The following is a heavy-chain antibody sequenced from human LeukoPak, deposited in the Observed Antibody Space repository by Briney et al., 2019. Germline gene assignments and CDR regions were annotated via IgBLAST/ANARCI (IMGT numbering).Heavy chain of an antibody. V-gene: IGHV1-8*01. CDR1: GYTFTSYD. J-gene: IGHJ4*02. Sequence: ASVKVSCKASGYTFTSYDINWVRQATGQGPEWMGWMNPSSGNTGYAQRFQGRVTMTRDTSINTAYLELSSLRSEDTAVYYCASHTYYYSSGSFAYWGQGTLVTFSS. D-gene: IGHD3-10*01. CDR3: ASHTYYYSSGSFAY. CDR2: MNPSSGNT.